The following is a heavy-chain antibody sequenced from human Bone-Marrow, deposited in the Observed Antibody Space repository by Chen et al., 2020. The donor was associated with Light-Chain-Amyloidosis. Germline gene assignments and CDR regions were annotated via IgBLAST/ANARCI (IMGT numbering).Heavy chain of an antibody. D-gene: IGHD4-17*01. V-gene: IGHV3-9*01. CDR3: ARDIYGDTAKTTKYFQH. CDR2: ISWNSDTK. J-gene: IGHJ1*01. CDR1: GFSFDDYT. Sequence: EVRLVESGGGLVRPGRSLRLSCVASGFSFDDYTMHWVRQIPGKGLEWVSGISWNSDTKVYADFVKGRFIISRDNAKKSLHLEMDSLTPADTALYHCARDIYGDTAKTTKYFQHWGQGTLVSVSS.